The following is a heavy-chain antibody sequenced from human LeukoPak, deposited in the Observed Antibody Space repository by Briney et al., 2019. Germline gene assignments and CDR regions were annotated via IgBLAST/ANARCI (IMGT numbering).Heavy chain of an antibody. J-gene: IGHJ4*02. D-gene: IGHD3-3*01. V-gene: IGHV3-23*01. CDR2: ISGSGGST. CDR3: AKDSKKPRYDFWSGYSDLVDY. Sequence: TGGSLRLSCAASGFTFSSYAMSWVRQAPGKGLEWVSPISGSGGSTYYADSVKGRFTISRDNSKNTLYLQMNSLRAEDTAVYYCAKDSKKPRYDFWSGYSDLVDYWGQGTLVTVSS. CDR1: GFTFSSYA.